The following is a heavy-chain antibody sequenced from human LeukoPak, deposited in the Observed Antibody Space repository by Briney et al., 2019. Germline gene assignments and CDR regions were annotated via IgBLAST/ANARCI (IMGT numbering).Heavy chain of an antibody. CDR2: IYYSGST. Sequence: SETLSLTCTVSGGSISSSSYYWGWIRQPPGKGLEWIGSIYYSGSTYYNPSLKSRVTISVDTSKNQFSLKLSSVTAADTAVYYCPRLSGYYGSGSSPYGMDVWGQGTTVTVSS. V-gene: IGHV4-39*01. CDR3: PRLSGYYGSGSSPYGMDV. J-gene: IGHJ6*02. CDR1: GGSISSSSYY. D-gene: IGHD3-10*01.